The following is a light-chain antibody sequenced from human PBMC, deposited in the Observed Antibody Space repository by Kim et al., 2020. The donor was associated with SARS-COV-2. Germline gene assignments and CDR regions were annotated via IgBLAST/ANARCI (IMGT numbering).Light chain of an antibody. CDR3: QQYNNWPLPCT. J-gene: IGKJ2*02. V-gene: IGKV3-15*01. Sequence: YPGEQATLSGRASQTFGTNLAWYQQKPGQAPRLLIYRTSTRATGVPARFSGSGSGTEFTLTISSLQSDDFATYYCQQYNNWPLPCTFGQGTKLEI. CDR2: RTS. CDR1: QTFGTN.